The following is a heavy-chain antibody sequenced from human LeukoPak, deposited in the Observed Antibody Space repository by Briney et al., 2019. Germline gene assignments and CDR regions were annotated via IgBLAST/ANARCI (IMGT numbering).Heavy chain of an antibody. CDR1: RGSISSYY. CDR2: IYYSGST. Sequence: SETLSLTCTVSRGSISSYYWSWIRQPPGKGLEWIGYIYYSGSTNYNPSLKSRVTISVDTSKNQFSLKLSSVTAADTAVYYCARHYCSSTSCYAGGDDWFDPWGQGTLVTVSS. V-gene: IGHV4-59*01. CDR3: ARHYCSSTSCYAGGDDWFDP. D-gene: IGHD2-2*01. J-gene: IGHJ5*02.